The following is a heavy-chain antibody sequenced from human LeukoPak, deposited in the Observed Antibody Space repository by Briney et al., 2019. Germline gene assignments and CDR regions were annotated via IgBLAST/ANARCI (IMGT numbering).Heavy chain of an antibody. V-gene: IGHV1-46*01. J-gene: IGHJ4*02. Sequence: ASVKVSCKASGYTFTSYYMHWVRQAPGQGLEWMGIINPSGGSTSYAQKFQGRVTMTRDMSTSTVYMELSSLRSEDTAVYYCARASKYYDFWSGYNYEFDYWGQGTLVTVSS. CDR1: GYTFTSYY. D-gene: IGHD3-3*01. CDR3: ARASKYYDFWSGYNYEFDY. CDR2: INPSGGST.